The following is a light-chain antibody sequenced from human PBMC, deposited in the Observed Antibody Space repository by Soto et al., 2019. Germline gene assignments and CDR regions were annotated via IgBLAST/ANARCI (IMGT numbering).Light chain of an antibody. Sequence: DIQMTQSPSSVSASVGDRVTITCRASQDINSWLAWYQQKPGRAPNLLIYGASDLQSGVPSRFSGSGSGTDFTLTISSLQPEDFATYYCQQTNSSPLTFGGGTKVDIK. CDR2: GAS. CDR1: QDINSW. CDR3: QQTNSSPLT. V-gene: IGKV1-12*01. J-gene: IGKJ4*01.